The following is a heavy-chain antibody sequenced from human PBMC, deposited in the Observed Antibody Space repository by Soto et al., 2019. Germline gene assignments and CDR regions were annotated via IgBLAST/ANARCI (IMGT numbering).Heavy chain of an antibody. D-gene: IGHD3-3*01. Sequence: GGSLRLSCAASGFTFSSYSMNWVRQAPGKGLEWVSSISSSSSYIYYADSVKGRFTISRDNAKNSLYLQMNSLRAEDTAVYYCARGGETYDFWSGSTVLVDYWGQGTLVTVSS. CDR3: ARGGETYDFWSGSTVLVDY. CDR2: ISSSSSYI. V-gene: IGHV3-21*01. CDR1: GFTFSSYS. J-gene: IGHJ4*02.